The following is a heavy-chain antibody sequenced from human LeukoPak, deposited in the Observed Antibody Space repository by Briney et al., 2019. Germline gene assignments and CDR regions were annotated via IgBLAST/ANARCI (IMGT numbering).Heavy chain of an antibody. Sequence: SETLSLTCTVSGGSISSSSYYWGWIRQPPGKGLEWIGSIYYSGSTYYNPSLKSRVTISVDTSKNQFSLKLSSVTAADTAVYYCARSDFDWFLDYWGQGTLVTVSS. V-gene: IGHV4-39*07. CDR2: IYYSGST. CDR1: GGSISSSSYY. J-gene: IGHJ4*02. CDR3: ARSDFDWFLDY. D-gene: IGHD3-9*01.